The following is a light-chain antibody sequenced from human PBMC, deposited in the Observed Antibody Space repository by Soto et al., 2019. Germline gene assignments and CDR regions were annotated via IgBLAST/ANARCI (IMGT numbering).Light chain of an antibody. Sequence: QSALTQPASVSGSPGQSITISCTGTSSDVGGYNYVSWYQHHAGKAPRLMIYASSNRPSGVSHRFSGSRSGNTASLTISGLQAEDEADYYCSSYTSGTTLYVFGTGIKLTVL. V-gene: IGLV2-14*01. CDR2: ASS. J-gene: IGLJ1*01. CDR1: SSDVGGYNY. CDR3: SSYTSGTTLYV.